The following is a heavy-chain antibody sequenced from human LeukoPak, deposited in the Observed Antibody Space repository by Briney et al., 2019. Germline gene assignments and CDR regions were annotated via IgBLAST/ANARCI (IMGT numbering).Heavy chain of an antibody. D-gene: IGHD1-26*01. Sequence: GGSLRLSCAASGLTFSSYWMSWVRQAPGKGLEWVANIKQDGSEKYYVDSVKGRFTISRDNAKNSLYLQMNSLRAEDTAVYYCAREWELSPRFDYWGQGTLVTVSS. CDR2: IKQDGSEK. CDR3: AREWELSPRFDY. V-gene: IGHV3-7*01. CDR1: GLTFSSYW. J-gene: IGHJ4*02.